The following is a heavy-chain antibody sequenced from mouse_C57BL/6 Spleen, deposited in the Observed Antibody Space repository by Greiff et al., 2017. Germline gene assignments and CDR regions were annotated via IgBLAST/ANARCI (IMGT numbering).Heavy chain of an antibody. J-gene: IGHJ2*01. CDR2: IYPGDGDT. V-gene: IGHV1-82*01. Sequence: VQRVESGPELVKPGASVKISCKASGYAFSSSWMNWVKQRPGKGLEWIGRIYPGDGDTNYNGKFKGKATLTADKSSSTAYMQLSSLTSEDSAVYFCARSDYYGSSYLDYWGQGTTLTVSS. CDR1: GYAFSSSW. CDR3: ARSDYYGSSYLDY. D-gene: IGHD1-1*01.